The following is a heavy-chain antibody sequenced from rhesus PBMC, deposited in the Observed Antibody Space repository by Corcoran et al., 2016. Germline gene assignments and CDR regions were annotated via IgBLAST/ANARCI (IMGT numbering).Heavy chain of an antibody. CDR1: GGSISGYW. Sequence: QLQLQESGPGLVKPSETLSLTCAVSGGSISGYWWSWIRQPPGKGLEWMGRIDSSGRTDYPPSLKSRVTISRDTSKNQFSLKLSSVTAADTAVYYCARGGSTYYYGSGYQFDYWGQGVLVTVSS. D-gene: IGHD3-28*01. J-gene: IGHJ4*01. CDR3: ARGGSTYYYGSGYQFDY. V-gene: IGHV4-160*01. CDR2: IDSSGRT.